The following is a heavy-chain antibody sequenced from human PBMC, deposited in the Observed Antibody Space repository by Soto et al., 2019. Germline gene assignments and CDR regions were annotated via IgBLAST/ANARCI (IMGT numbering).Heavy chain of an antibody. V-gene: IGHV3-30*18. D-gene: IGHD6-13*01. J-gene: IGHJ6*02. CDR1: GFTFSSYG. CDR2: ISYDGSNK. Sequence: HPGGSLRLSCAASGFTFSSYGMHWVRQAPGKGLEWVAVISYDGSNKYYADSVKGRFTISRDNSKNTLYLQMNSLRAEDTAVYYCAKVHSSRDVWGQGTTVTVSS. CDR3: AKVHSSRDV.